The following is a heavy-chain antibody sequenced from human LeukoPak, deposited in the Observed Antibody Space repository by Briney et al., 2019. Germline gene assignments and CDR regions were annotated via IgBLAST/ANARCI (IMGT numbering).Heavy chain of an antibody. CDR2: ISSSGSTI. CDR1: GFTFSDYY. J-gene: IGHJ6*02. CDR3: ARIMTTATYGMDV. D-gene: IGHD4-4*01. Sequence: GGPLRLSCAASGFTFSDYYMSWIRQAPGKGLEWVSYISSSGSTIYYADSVKGRFTISRDNAKNSLYLQMNSLRAEDTAVYYCARIMTTATYGMDVWGQGTTVTVSS. V-gene: IGHV3-11*01.